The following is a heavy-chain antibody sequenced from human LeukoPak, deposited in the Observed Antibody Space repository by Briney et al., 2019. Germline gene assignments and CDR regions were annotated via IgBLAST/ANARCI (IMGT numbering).Heavy chain of an antibody. CDR3: AKNGQLWGPNWFDP. V-gene: IGHV3-23*01. D-gene: IGHD5-18*01. CDR1: GFTFSIYA. Sequence: GGSLRLSCAASGFTFSIYAMSWVRHSPGKGRGCVSAISGSGGSTYYADSVKGRFTISRDNSKNTLYLQMNSLRAEDTAVYYCAKNGQLWGPNWFDPWGQGTLVTVSS. CDR2: ISGSGGST. J-gene: IGHJ5*02.